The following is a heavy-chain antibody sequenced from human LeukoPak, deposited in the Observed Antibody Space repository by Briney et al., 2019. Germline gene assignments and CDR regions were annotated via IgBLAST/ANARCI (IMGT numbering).Heavy chain of an antibody. CDR3: AREAFRSRAGSDY. CDR1: GFKFSSYW. V-gene: IGHV3-7*01. CDR2: IKQDGSEK. J-gene: IGHJ4*02. Sequence: GGSLRLCCAASGFKFSSYWMRSVRQAPGKGLEWVANIKQDGSEKSYVDSVKGRFTISRDNAKNSLYLQMNSLRAEDTAVYYCAREAFRSRAGSDYWGQGTLVTVSS. D-gene: IGHD3-10*01.